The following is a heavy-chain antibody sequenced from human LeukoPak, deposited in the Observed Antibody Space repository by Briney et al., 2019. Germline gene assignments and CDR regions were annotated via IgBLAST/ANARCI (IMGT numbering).Heavy chain of an antibody. CDR2: TNPNSGGT. CDR1: GYTFTAYY. V-gene: IGHV1-2*02. Sequence: GASVKVSCKASGYTFTAYYMHWVRQAPGQGLEWMGWTNPNSGGTNYAQKFQGRVTMTRDTSISTVYMELSRLRSDDTAVYYCARDFPSSGWYHPFDYWGQGILVTVSS. D-gene: IGHD6-19*01. J-gene: IGHJ4*02. CDR3: ARDFPSSGWYHPFDY.